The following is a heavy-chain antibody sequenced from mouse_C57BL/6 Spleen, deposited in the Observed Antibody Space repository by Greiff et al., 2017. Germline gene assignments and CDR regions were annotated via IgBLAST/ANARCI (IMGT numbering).Heavy chain of an antibody. Sequence: QVQLQQPGAELVRPGSSVKLSCKASGYTFTSYWMHWVKQRPIQGLEWIGNIDPSDSETHYNHKFTDKATLTVDQSSITAYMQLRRLTSEYSAGSYCARGYSGSRYFDYWGQGTTLTVSS. CDR3: ARGYSGSRYFDY. CDR1: GYTFTSYW. J-gene: IGHJ2*01. CDR2: IDPSDSET. D-gene: IGHD1-1*01. V-gene: IGHV1-52*01.